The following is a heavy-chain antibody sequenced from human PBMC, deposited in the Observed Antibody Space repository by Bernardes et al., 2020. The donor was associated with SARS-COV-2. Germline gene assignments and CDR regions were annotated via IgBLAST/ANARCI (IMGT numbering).Heavy chain of an antibody. CDR3: ANFGAAAGSPSDY. Sequence: GGSLRLSCAVSGFTFDDYAMHWVRQAPGKGLEWVSGISRNSGSIGYADSVKGRFTISRDNAKNSLYLQMNSLRAEDTALYYCANFGAAAGSPSDYWGQGTLVTVSS. J-gene: IGHJ4*02. V-gene: IGHV3-9*01. D-gene: IGHD6-13*01. CDR1: GFTFDDYA. CDR2: ISRNSGSI.